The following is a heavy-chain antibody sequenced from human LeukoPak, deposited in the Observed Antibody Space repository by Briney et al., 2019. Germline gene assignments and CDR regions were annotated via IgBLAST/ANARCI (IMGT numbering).Heavy chain of an antibody. CDR3: ARVAARTDSSGYQTDY. CDR2: LSAYNGNT. Sequence: ASVNVSCKASGYTFTSYGISWVRQAPGQGLEWMGWLSAYNGNTNYAQKLQGRVTMTTDTSTSTAYKELRSLRSDDTAVYYCARVAARTDSSGYQTDYWGQGTLVTVSS. V-gene: IGHV1-18*01. D-gene: IGHD3-22*01. CDR1: GYTFTSYG. J-gene: IGHJ4*02.